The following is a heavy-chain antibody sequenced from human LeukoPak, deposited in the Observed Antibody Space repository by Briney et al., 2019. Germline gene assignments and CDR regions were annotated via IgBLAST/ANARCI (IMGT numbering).Heavy chain of an antibody. V-gene: IGHV3-64*05. CDR1: GFTFSSNA. J-gene: IGHJ4*02. Sequence: GGSLRLSCSASGFTFSSNAMHWVRQAPGKGLEHVSSISSDGIYTYYADSVKGRFIISRDNSKNTLYVQMSSLRVEDTAVYYCVKGSTYSSGSFDYWGQGTLVTVSS. CDR3: VKGSTYSSGSFDY. D-gene: IGHD6-19*01. CDR2: ISSDGIYT.